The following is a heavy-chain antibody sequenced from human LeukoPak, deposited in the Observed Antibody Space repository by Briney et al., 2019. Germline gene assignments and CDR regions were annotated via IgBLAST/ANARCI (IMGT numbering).Heavy chain of an antibody. CDR1: GGSLSSYY. V-gene: IGHV4-59*01. J-gene: IGHJ3*02. CDR2: IYYSGST. CDR3: ARELTGYRAFDI. Sequence: SETLSLTCTVSGGSLSSYYWSWIRQPPGKGLEWIGYIYYSGSTNYNPSLKSRVTISVDTSKNQFSLKLSSVTAADTAVYYCARELTGYRAFDIWGQGTMVTVSS. D-gene: IGHD3-9*01.